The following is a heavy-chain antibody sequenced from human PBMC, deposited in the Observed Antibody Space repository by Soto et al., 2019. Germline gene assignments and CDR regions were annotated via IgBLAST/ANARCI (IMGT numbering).Heavy chain of an antibody. CDR1: GFTFSSYA. CDR2: IRGSGGTT. V-gene: IGHV3-23*01. Sequence: EVQLLESGGGLVQPGGSLRLSCAASGFTFSSYAMTWVRQAPGKGLEWVSAIRGSGGTTYYADSVKGRFTISRDNSKNTLYLQMNSLRAEDTAVYYCAKAQKYGDYNWYFDLWGRGTLVTVSS. D-gene: IGHD4-17*01. CDR3: AKAQKYGDYNWYFDL. J-gene: IGHJ2*01.